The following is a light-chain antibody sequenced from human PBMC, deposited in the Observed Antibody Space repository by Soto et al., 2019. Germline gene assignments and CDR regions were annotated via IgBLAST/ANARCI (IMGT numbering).Light chain of an antibody. CDR3: VLYMSSGIWV. CDR1: SGSVSSDSY. CDR2: STS. V-gene: IGLV8-61*01. Sequence: QTVVTQEPSLSVSPGGTVTLTCGLSSGSVSSDSYPTWFQQTPGQPPRTLIHSTSIRSSGVPDRFSGSILGDKAALTITGAQAADEGDYYCVLYMSSGIWVFGGGTKLTVL. J-gene: IGLJ3*02.